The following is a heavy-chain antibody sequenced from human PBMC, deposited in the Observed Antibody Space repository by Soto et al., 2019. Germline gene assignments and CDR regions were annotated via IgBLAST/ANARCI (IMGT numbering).Heavy chain of an antibody. CDR3: ARERFSSSWWREAFDI. CDR1: GYTFTAHY. CDR2: INPISGSA. V-gene: IGHV1-2*02. J-gene: IGHJ3*02. D-gene: IGHD6-13*01. Sequence: ASVKVSCKASGYTFTAHYIQWVRQAPGQGLEWMGWINPISGSANYAQKFQGRVTWTRDTSISTVYLDLSRLLSDDTAVYYCARERFSSSWWREAFDIWGQGTLVTVSS.